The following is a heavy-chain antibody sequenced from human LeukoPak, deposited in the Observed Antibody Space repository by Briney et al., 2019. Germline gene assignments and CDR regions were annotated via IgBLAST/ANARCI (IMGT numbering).Heavy chain of an antibody. V-gene: IGHV4-59*01. Sequence: PSETLSLTCTVSGGPISSYYWSWIRQPPGKGLEWIGYIYYSGTTNYSPSLKSRVTISVDTSKNQFSLKLSSVPAADTAVYYCARGVYIAAAQYGYWGQGTPVTVSS. CDR2: IYYSGTT. CDR1: GGPISSYY. J-gene: IGHJ4*02. CDR3: ARGVYIAAAQYGY. D-gene: IGHD6-13*01.